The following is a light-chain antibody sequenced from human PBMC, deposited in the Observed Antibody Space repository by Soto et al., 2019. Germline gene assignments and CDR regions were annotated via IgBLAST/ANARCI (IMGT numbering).Light chain of an antibody. CDR2: DVT. J-gene: IGLJ2*01. V-gene: IGLV2-14*03. Sequence: QSALTQPASVSGSLGQSITISCTGTRSDIGTYDLVSWYQQHPGKAPQLMIYDVTNRPSGVSNRFSGSKSGNTASLTISGLQAEDEADYYCTSYTTSSTVVIGGGT. CDR3: TSYTTSSTVV. CDR1: RSDIGTYDL.